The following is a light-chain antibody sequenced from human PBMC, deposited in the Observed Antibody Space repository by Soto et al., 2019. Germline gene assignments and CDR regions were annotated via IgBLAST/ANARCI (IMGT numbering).Light chain of an antibody. CDR1: QSVSSN. J-gene: IGKJ2*01. CDR2: GAS. CDR3: QQYNNWPPTYT. Sequence: EIVMTQSPSTLSVSPGERATLSCRASQSVSSNLAWYQQKPGQAPRLLIYGASTRATGIPARFSGSGSGTEFTLTISSLQPEDVAVYYCQQYNNWPPTYTFGQGTKVDIK. V-gene: IGKV3-15*01.